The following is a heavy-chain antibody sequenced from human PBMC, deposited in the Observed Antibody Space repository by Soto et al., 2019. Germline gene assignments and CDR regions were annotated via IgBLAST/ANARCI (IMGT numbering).Heavy chain of an antibody. CDR3: ARGPDGSGFYLFDY. J-gene: IGHJ4*02. D-gene: IGHD3-3*01. Sequence: ASVKVSCKASGGTFSNHAVSWVRQAPGQGPEWMGGIIPLSGTTNYVQKFQGRVTITADESMTTAYMELSSLRYEDTAVYYCARGPDGSGFYLFDYWGQGTLVTVSS. CDR1: GGTFSNHA. V-gene: IGHV1-69*13. CDR2: IIPLSGTT.